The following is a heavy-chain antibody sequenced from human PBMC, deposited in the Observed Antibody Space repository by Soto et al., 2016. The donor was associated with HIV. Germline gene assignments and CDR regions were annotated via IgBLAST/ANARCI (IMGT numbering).Heavy chain of an antibody. Sequence: EVQLLQSGGGLVQPGGSLRLSCTASAFSFSNYGMSWVRQAPGKGLEWVSGINWNGGSTTYADSVKGRFTISRDNAENFLYLQMNSLRAEDTALYYCARDRGYYYGSGSSKAVYYYGMDVWGQGTTVTVSS. CDR3: ARDRGYYYGSGSSKAVYYYGMDV. CDR1: AFSFSNYG. V-gene: IGHV3-20*04. J-gene: IGHJ6*02. D-gene: IGHD3-10*01. CDR2: INWNGGST.